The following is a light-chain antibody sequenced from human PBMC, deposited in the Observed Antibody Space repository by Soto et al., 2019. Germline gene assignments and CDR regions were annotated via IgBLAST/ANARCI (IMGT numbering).Light chain of an antibody. Sequence: DIQMTQSPSSLSASVGDRVTITCRARQSISSHLNWYQQKTGKAPQLLIYEASSLQGGVPSRFSGSGSGTDFTLTISRLQADDFAIYYGQQRYSMPLTFGPGTRVDIK. J-gene: IGKJ3*01. CDR3: QQRYSMPLT. V-gene: IGKV1-39*01. CDR2: EAS. CDR1: QSISSH.